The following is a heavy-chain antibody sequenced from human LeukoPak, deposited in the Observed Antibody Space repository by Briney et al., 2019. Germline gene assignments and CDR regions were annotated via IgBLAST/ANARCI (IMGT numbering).Heavy chain of an antibody. V-gene: IGHV3-48*01. D-gene: IGHD2-15*01. CDR3: ARDGYCSGGSCYRQDYYCYYMDV. CDR2: ISSSSSTI. CDR1: GFTFSSYS. J-gene: IGHJ6*03. Sequence: GGSLRLSCAASGFTFSSYSMNWVRQAPGKGLEWVSYISSSSSTIYYADSVKGRFTISRDNAKNSLYLQMNSLRAEDTAVYYCARDGYCSGGSCYRQDYYCYYMDVWGKGTTVTVSS.